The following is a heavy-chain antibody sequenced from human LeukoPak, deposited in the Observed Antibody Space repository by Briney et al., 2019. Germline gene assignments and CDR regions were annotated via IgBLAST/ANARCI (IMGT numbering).Heavy chain of an antibody. CDR1: GYTFTSYG. V-gene: IGHV1-18*01. Sequence: GASVKVSCKASGYTFTSYGISWVRQAPGQGLEWMGWISAYNGNTNYAQKLQGRVTMTTDTSTSTAYMELRSPRSDDTAVYYCARVPAPTVTTSYNWFDPWGQGTLVTVSS. CDR3: ARVPAPTVTTSYNWFDP. D-gene: IGHD4-17*01. J-gene: IGHJ5*02. CDR2: ISAYNGNT.